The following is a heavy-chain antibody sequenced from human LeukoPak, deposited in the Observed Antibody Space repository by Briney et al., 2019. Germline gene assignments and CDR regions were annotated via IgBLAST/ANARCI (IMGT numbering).Heavy chain of an antibody. J-gene: IGHJ4*02. CDR1: GFTFSNYG. Sequence: PGGSLRLSCAASGFTFSNYGMSWVRQASGKGLEWVGRIRSKANNYETSYAASVKGRFTISRDDSKNRAYLQMNSLIAEDTAVYYCTRSTWTPDYWGQGTLVTVSS. V-gene: IGHV3-73*01. CDR2: IRSKANNYET. D-gene: IGHD3/OR15-3a*01. CDR3: TRSTWTPDY.